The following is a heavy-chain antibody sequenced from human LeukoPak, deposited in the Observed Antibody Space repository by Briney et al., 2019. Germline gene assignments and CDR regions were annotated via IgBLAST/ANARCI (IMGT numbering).Heavy chain of an antibody. CDR2: IRIKLDNYAP. D-gene: IGHD3-10*02. Sequence: GGSLRPSCEASGFTFSGSAIHWVRQASGKGREWLGCIRIKLDNYAPAYAASVKGRFTNSRDESKNSAYLQMDSLKAEDTAVYYCSRFDLYYVVTYYASDGLDVWGQGTTVTVSS. J-gene: IGHJ6*02. CDR3: SRFDLYYVVTYYASDGLDV. CDR1: GFTFSGSA. V-gene: IGHV3-73*01.